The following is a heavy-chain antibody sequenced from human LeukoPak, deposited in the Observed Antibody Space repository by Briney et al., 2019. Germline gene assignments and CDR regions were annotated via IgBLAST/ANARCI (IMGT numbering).Heavy chain of an antibody. D-gene: IGHD3-16*01. Sequence: SETLSLTCTVASGSMNSYYWGWVRQPAGRGLEWIGRIYTTGKTDYDPSLKSRLTMSVDTSKRQFSLNLRSVSAADTAIYYCARHGYTASHYFLDYWSQGTLVTVSS. CDR2: IYTTGKT. J-gene: IGHJ4*02. CDR3: ARHGYTASHYFLDY. V-gene: IGHV4-4*07. CDR1: SGSMNSYY.